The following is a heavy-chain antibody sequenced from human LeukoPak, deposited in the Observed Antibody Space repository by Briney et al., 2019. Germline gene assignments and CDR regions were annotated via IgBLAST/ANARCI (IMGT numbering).Heavy chain of an antibody. J-gene: IGHJ4*02. CDR1: GFTFSSSA. V-gene: IGHV3-21*01. CDR2: ISSSSSYI. CDR3: ARVVIVDTAMVDY. D-gene: IGHD5-18*01. Sequence: GGPLRLSCAASGFTFSSSAMSWVRQAPGKGLEWVSSISSSSSYIYYADSVKGRFTISRDNAKNSLYLQMNSLRAEDTAVYYCARVVIVDTAMVDYWGQGTLVTVSS.